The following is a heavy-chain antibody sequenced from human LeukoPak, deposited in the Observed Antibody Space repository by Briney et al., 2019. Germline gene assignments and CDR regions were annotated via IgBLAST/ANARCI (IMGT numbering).Heavy chain of an antibody. CDR1: GFTVSSKY. CDR3: ARDCSASSSDYYPLGY. V-gene: IGHV3-66*01. J-gene: IGHJ4*02. Sequence: PGGSLRLSCAASGFTVSSKYMSWVRQAPGKGLEWVSVIYSGGSTYYADSVKGRFTISRGNSKNTVYLQMNSLRAEDTAVYYCARDCSASSSDYYPLGYWGQGTLVTVSS. CDR2: IYSGGST. D-gene: IGHD3-22*01.